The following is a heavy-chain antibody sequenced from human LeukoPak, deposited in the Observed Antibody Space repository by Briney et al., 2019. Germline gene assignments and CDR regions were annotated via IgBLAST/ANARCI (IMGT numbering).Heavy chain of an antibody. CDR2: IYYSGST. D-gene: IGHD6-13*01. CDR1: GGSISSSNYY. Sequence: SETLSLTCTVSGGSISSSNYYWSWIRQPPGKGLEWIGSIYYSGSTYDNPSLKSRVTISVDTSKNQFSLKLSSVTAADTAVYYCARSHSSSWTYFDYWGQGTLVTVSS. J-gene: IGHJ4*02. V-gene: IGHV4-39*07. CDR3: ARSHSSSWTYFDY.